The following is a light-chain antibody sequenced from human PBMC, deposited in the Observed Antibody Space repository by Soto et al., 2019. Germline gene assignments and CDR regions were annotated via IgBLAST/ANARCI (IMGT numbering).Light chain of an antibody. CDR2: GAS. V-gene: IGKV3-15*01. Sequence: EIVMTQSPATLSVSPGERATLSCRASQNITSNLTWYQQKPGQAPRLLIYGASTRSTGIPARFSGSGSGTEFTRTVNILQSEDFTVYYCQQYSHWPRTLGQGTKVEIK. J-gene: IGKJ1*01. CDR3: QQYSHWPRT. CDR1: QNITSN.